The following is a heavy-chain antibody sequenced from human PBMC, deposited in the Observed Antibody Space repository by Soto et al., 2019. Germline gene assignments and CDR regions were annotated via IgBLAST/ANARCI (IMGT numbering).Heavy chain of an antibody. D-gene: IGHD6-13*01. J-gene: IGHJ4*02. CDR3: ARQSSLAAVVD. Sequence: QVQLQESGPGLVKPSETLSLTCTVSGDSISGYSWCWIRQPPGKGLEWIGYIDYTGSTNYSPSLMTRVTISVDTSKNQFSLKLSSVTAADTAVYYCARQSSLAAVVDWGQGTLVTVSS. V-gene: IGHV4-59*08. CDR1: GDSISGYS. CDR2: IDYTGST.